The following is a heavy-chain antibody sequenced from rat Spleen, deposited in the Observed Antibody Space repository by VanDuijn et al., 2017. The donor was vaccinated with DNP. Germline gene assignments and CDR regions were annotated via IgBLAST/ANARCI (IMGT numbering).Heavy chain of an antibody. CDR1: GFSLINYS. J-gene: IGHJ4*01. CDR3: TRDGPIATVSPYGLDA. D-gene: IGHD1-2*01. Sequence: QVQLKESGPGLVQPSETLSLTCTVSGFSLINYSVSWVRQPSGKGPEWMGRMWYDGDTAYSSDLKSRLSISRDTSKNLIFLKMNSLQTDDTGTYYCTRDGPIATVSPYGLDAWGQGTSVTVSS. V-gene: IGHV2-63*01. CDR2: MWYDGDT.